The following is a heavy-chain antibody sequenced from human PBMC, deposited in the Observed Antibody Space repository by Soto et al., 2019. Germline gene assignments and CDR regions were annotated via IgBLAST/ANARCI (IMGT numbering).Heavy chain of an antibody. J-gene: IGHJ4*02. CDR3: ARDSHPYYYDSSCYPVNYFDY. CDR2: IYYSGST. CDR1: GGSISSGGYY. V-gene: IGHV4-31*03. D-gene: IGHD3-22*01. Sequence: PSETLSLTCTVSGGSISSGGYYWSWIRQHPGKGLEWIGYIYYSGSTYYNPSLKSRVTISVDTSKNQFSLKLSSVTAADTAVYYCARDSHPYYYDSSCYPVNYFDYWRQGTKVTGSS.